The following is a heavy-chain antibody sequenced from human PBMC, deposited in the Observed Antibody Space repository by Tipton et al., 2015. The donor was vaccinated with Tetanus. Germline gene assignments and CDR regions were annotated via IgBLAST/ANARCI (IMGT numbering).Heavy chain of an antibody. CDR3: ARDQGGGRVARLNWFGP. CDR1: GGSVRSGSYY. CDR2: IYYSGST. V-gene: IGHV4-31*03. J-gene: IGHJ5*02. Sequence: TLSLTCTVSGGSVRSGSYYWNWIRHRPGKGLEWIGYIYYSGSTFYNPSLKSRVTISVDTSKNQFSLRLSSVTAADTAVYYCARDQGGGRVARLNWFGPWGQGALVTVSS. D-gene: IGHD3-16*01.